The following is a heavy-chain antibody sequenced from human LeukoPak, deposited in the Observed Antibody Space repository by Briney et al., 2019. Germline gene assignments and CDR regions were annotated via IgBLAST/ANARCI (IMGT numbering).Heavy chain of an antibody. Sequence: EASVKVSCKASGYTFTSYGISWVRQAPGQGLEWMGWISAYNGNTNYAQKLQGRVTMTTDTSTSTAYMELRSLRSDYTAVYYCARDGVYDYVWGSYPGGGDYWGQGTLVTVSS. V-gene: IGHV1-18*01. CDR3: ARDGVYDYVWGSYPGGGDY. CDR2: ISAYNGNT. J-gene: IGHJ4*02. D-gene: IGHD3-16*02. CDR1: GYTFTSYG.